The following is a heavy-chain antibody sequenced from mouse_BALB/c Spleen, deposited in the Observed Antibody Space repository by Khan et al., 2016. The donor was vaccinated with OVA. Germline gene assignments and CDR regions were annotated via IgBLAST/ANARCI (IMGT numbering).Heavy chain of an antibody. Sequence: VKLLESGPELVRPGVSVKMSCKGSGYTFTDYAMYWVKQSHAKSLEWIGLISTYSGNTNYNRKFKGKATMTVDKSSSTAYMELARLTSEDSAIXYCARPAYDGYYDYWGQGTTLTVSS. CDR1: GYTFTDYA. D-gene: IGHD2-3*01. V-gene: IGHV1S137*01. CDR3: ARPAYDGYYDY. CDR2: ISTYSGNT. J-gene: IGHJ2*01.